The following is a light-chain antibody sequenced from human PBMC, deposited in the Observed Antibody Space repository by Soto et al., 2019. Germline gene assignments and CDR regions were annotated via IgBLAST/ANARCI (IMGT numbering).Light chain of an antibody. CDR2: STN. CDR1: SGSVSTSYY. CDR3: VLYMGSWV. Sequence: QTVVTQEPSFSVSPGGTVTLTCGLSSGSVSTSYYPSWYQQTPGQAPRTLIYSTNTRFSGVPDRFSGSILGNKAALTITGAQADDESDYYCVLYMGSWVFGGGTKLTVL. J-gene: IGLJ3*02. V-gene: IGLV8-61*01.